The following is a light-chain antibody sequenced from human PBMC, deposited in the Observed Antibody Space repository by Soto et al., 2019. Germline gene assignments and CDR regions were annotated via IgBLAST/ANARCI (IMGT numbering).Light chain of an antibody. CDR1: QDIGFS. J-gene: IGKJ1*01. CDR3: QQYNSYPRT. V-gene: IGKV1-16*01. CDR2: AAS. Sequence: DIQMTQSPSSLSVSVGDRVTITCRASQDIGFSLGWFQLKPGKAPKSLIYAASTLQVGVPSRLSSSGSGTDFTLTISSLQPEDFATYYFQQYNSYPRTFGQGTKVEVK.